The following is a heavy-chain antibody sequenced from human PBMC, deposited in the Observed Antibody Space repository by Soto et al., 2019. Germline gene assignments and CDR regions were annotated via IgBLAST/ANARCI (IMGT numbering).Heavy chain of an antibody. CDR2: IIPIFGTA. CDR3: ARTLGGYGYHDY. CDR1: GGTFSSYA. Sequence: ASVKVSCKASGGTFSSYAISWVRQAPGQGLEWMGGIIPIFGTANYAQKFQGRVTITADESTSTAYMELSSLRSEDTAVYYCARTLGGYGYHDYWGQGTLVTVSS. V-gene: IGHV1-69*13. D-gene: IGHD1-26*01. J-gene: IGHJ4*02.